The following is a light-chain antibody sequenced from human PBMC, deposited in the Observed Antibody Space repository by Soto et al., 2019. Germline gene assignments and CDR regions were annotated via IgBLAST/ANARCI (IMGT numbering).Light chain of an antibody. CDR2: AAS. CDR1: QGISSF. V-gene: IGKV1-39*01. J-gene: IGKJ1*01. CDR3: QQSYSTSWT. Sequence: DIQLTQSPSFLSSSAGDRVTITCRASQGISSFLAWYQQKPGKAPKLLIYAASSLQSGVPSRFSGSGSGTDFTLTISSLQPEDFATYYCQQSYSTSWTFGQGTKVDIK.